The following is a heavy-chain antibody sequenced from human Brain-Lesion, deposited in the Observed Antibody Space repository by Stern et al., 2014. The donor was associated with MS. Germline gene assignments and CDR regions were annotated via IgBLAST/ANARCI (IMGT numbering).Heavy chain of an antibody. J-gene: IGHJ4*02. CDR1: GSPPPELS. Sequence: VQLVQSGAEVKKPGASVKFSSKVSGSPPPELSMPWVRQAPRKGLVWMGGFDPEDGETIYAQKFQGRVTMTEDTSTDTAYMELSSLRSEDTAVYYCATLSPGAGGNYYRHFDYWGQGTLVTVSS. V-gene: IGHV1-24*01. CDR3: ATLSPGAGGNYYRHFDY. D-gene: IGHD1-26*01. CDR2: FDPEDGET.